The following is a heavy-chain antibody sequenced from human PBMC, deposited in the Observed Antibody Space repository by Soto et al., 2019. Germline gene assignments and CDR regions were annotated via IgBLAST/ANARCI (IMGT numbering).Heavy chain of an antibody. J-gene: IGHJ4*02. V-gene: IGHV3-53*01. CDR1: GFTVSSNY. CDR3: ASGIRGYWTDY. D-gene: IGHD6-13*01. Sequence: GGSLRLSCAASGFTVSSNYMSWVRQAPGKGLEWVSVIYSGGSTYYADSVKGRFTISRDNSKNTLYLQMNSLRAEDTAVYYCASGIRGYWTDYWGQGTLVTVSS. CDR2: IYSGGST.